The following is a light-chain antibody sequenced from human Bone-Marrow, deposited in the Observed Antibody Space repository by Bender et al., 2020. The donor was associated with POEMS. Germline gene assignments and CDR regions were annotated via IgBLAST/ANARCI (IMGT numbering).Light chain of an antibody. V-gene: IGLV2-14*03. Sequence: QSALTQPASVSGSPGQSITISCTGTSSDVGRYNYVSWYQQHPGKAPKLMIYDVSTRPSGVSNRFSGSKSVSTASLTISGLQAEDEADYYCSSYTSSDTLVIFGGGTKLTVL. CDR2: DVS. J-gene: IGLJ2*01. CDR3: SSYTSSDTLVI. CDR1: SSDVGRYNY.